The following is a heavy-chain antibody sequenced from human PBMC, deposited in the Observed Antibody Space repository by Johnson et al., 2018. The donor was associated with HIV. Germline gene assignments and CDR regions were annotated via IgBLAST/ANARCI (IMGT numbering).Heavy chain of an antibody. J-gene: IGHJ3*02. CDR2: ISYDGRNS. CDR1: GFTFSNYA. D-gene: IGHD1-26*01. Sequence: QVQLVESGGGVVQPGRSLRLSCAVSGFTFSNYAMHWVRQAPGKGLEWVAVISYDGRNSYYADSVKGRFTISRDNFKNTLYLQMNSLKTEDTAVYYCARDGGVGTTRFGFDSWGHGTMVTVSS. CDR3: ARDGGVGTTRFGFDS. V-gene: IGHV3-30*04.